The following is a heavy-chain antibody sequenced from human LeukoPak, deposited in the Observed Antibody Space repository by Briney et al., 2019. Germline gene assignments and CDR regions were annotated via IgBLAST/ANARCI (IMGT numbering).Heavy chain of an antibody. Sequence: GGSLRLSCTVSGFTLSSYEMSWIRQAPGKGLEWVSSVDYSADSTHYADSVMGRFTISRDNSKNTLYLQLNSLSADDTAVYYCARGEADSYGVIDYWGQGTLVTVSS. D-gene: IGHD5-18*01. V-gene: IGHV3-23*01. CDR2: VDYSADST. J-gene: IGHJ4*02. CDR1: GFTLSSYE. CDR3: ARGEADSYGVIDY.